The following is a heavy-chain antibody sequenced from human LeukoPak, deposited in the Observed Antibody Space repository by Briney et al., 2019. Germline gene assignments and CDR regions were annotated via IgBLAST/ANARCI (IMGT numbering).Heavy chain of an antibody. Sequence: GGSLRLSCAASGFTFSSYAMHWVRQAPGKGLEWVAVISYDGSNKYYADSVKGRFTISRDNSKNTLYLQMNSLRAEDTAVYYCARGSHYYYDSSGLNWFDPWGQGTLVTVSS. J-gene: IGHJ5*02. CDR2: ISYDGSNK. V-gene: IGHV3-30*04. D-gene: IGHD3-22*01. CDR3: ARGSHYYYDSSGLNWFDP. CDR1: GFTFSSYA.